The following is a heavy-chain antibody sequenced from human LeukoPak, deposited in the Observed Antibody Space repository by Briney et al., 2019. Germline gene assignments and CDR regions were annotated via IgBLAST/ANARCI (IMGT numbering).Heavy chain of an antibody. D-gene: IGHD1-26*01. Sequence: KASETLSLTCTVSGAPLNTDNCRAWVRQVPGGGLQWIGSVHYDGRTFYNPSLKSRVTLSSDTSRNEFSMKLTSVTAADTAVYFCPSQQSWVLGLKYWGQGARVNVSS. CDR2: VHYDGRT. CDR1: GAPLNTDNC. J-gene: IGHJ4*02. V-gene: IGHV4-39*01. CDR3: PSQQSWVLGLKY.